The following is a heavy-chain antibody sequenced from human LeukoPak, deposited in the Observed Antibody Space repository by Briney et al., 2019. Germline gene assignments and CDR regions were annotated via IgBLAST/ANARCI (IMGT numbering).Heavy chain of an antibody. CDR2: INPNDGNT. CDR1: GYTFTSYY. CDR3: ARGDIVVVLAAIDYYYYGMDV. J-gene: IGHJ6*02. Sequence: ASVKVSCKASGYTFTSYYIHWVRQAPGQGLEWMGIINPNDGNTNYAQKFQGRVTMTRDTSTTTVYMDLTSLRSEDTAVYYCARGDIVVVLAAIDYYYYGMDVWGQGTTVTVSS. V-gene: IGHV1-46*01. D-gene: IGHD2-2*01.